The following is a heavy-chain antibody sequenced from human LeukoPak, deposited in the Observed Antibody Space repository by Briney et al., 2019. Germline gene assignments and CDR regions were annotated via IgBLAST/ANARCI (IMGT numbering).Heavy chain of an antibody. CDR1: GFTFSNYN. CDR2: ITRGSIYT. CDR3: ARDPYNGSYGDDYYYYMDV. Sequence: PGGSLRLSCAASGFTFSNYNMDWVRQTPGKGLEWVSSITRGSIYTFYADSVKGRFTISRDNAKNSLSLQMNSLRAEDTAVYYCARDPYNGSYGDDYYYYMDVWGKGTTVTISS. D-gene: IGHD1-26*01. J-gene: IGHJ6*03. V-gene: IGHV3-21*01.